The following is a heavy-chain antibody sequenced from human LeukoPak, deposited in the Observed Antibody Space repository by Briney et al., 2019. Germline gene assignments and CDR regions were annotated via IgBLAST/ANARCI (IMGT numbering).Heavy chain of an antibody. D-gene: IGHD4-17*01. CDR1: GFTFSRYY. V-gene: IGHV3-21*01. J-gene: IGHJ4*02. Sequence: RGVLRLSCAASGFTFSRYYMTWVRQAPGKGLEWVSSISSSSAYIYYEDSVKGRFSISRDNAKNSLYLQIHSLRAEDTAVYYCARDRNYGAFDFWGQGTLVTVSS. CDR2: ISSSSAYI. CDR3: ARDRNYGAFDF.